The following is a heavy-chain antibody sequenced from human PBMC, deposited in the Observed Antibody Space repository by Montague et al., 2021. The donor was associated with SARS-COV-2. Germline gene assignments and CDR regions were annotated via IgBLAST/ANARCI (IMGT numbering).Heavy chain of an antibody. CDR2: ISYHGNT. V-gene: IGHV4-39*01. J-gene: IGHJ4*02. CDR3: ARRLAYWDISGQRRHFDY. Sequence: SETLSLTCSVSGDSIISSSYDWGWIRRPPGKGLEWIGHISYHGNTNYNPSLKSRGTISIDTSRNQFSLKVCSVTATDTAIYFCARRLAYWDISGQRRHFDYWGQGTLVTVSS. D-gene: IGHD3-22*01. CDR1: GDSIISSSYD.